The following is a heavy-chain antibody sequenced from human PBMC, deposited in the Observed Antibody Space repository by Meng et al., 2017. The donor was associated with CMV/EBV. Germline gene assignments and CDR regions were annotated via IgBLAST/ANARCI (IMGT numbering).Heavy chain of an antibody. J-gene: IGHJ6*02. Sequence: SVKVSCKASGGTFSSYAISWVRQAPGQGLEWMGGIIPILGIANYAQKFQGRVTITADTSTSTAYMELSSLRSEDTAVYYCARTLWFGELLDYYGMDVWGQGTTVTVSS. V-gene: IGHV1-69*10. D-gene: IGHD3-10*01. CDR2: IIPILGIA. CDR1: GGTFSSYA. CDR3: ARTLWFGELLDYYGMDV.